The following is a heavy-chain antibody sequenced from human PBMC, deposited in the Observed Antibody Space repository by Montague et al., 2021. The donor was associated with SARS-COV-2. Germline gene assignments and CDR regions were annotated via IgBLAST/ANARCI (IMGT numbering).Heavy chain of an antibody. V-gene: IGHV3-7*01. CDR1: GFIFGDYW. CDR2: IKLDGSEE. CDR3: ARATLYMDV. Sequence: YLSLSFSASGFIFGDYWMSWVRQAPGKGLEWVANIKLDGSEEYYMDSVKGRFTVSRDNAKNSLYLQMNSLRAEDTAVYYCARATLYMDVWGKGTTVTVSS. J-gene: IGHJ6*03.